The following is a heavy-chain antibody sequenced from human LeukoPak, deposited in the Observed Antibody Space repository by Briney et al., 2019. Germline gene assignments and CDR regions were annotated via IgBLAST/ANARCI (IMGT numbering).Heavy chain of an antibody. Sequence: ASVKVSCKACGYTFTSYGISWVRQAPGQGLEWMGWISAYNGNTNYAQKLQGRVTMTTDTSTSTAYMELRSLRSDDTAVYYCARLYLPGFGELFFRLDPWGQGTLVTVSS. CDR2: ISAYNGNT. CDR3: ARLYLPGFGELFFRLDP. D-gene: IGHD3-10*01. V-gene: IGHV1-18*01. CDR1: GYTFTSYG. J-gene: IGHJ5*02.